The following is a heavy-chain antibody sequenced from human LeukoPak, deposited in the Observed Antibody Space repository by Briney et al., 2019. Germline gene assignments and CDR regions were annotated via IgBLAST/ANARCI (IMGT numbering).Heavy chain of an antibody. Sequence: PSETLSLTCTVSGGSISSSGYYWGWLRQPPGKGLEWIGSIYYSGSTYYNPSLKSRVTISVDTSKNQFSLKLSSVTAADTAVYYCARQNLGENWFDPWGQGTLVTVSS. D-gene: IGHD2-21*01. J-gene: IGHJ5*02. V-gene: IGHV4-39*01. CDR2: IYYSGST. CDR3: ARQNLGENWFDP. CDR1: GGSISSSGYY.